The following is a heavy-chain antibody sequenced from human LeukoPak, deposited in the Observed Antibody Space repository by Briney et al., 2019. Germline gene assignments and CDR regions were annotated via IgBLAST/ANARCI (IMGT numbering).Heavy chain of an antibody. CDR2: ISAYNGNT. CDR1: GCTFTSYG. V-gene: IGHV1-18*04. Sequence: ASVKVSCKASGCTFTSYGISWVRQAPGQGLEWMGWISAYNGNTNYAQKLQGRVTMTTDTSTSTAYMELRSLRSDDTAVYYCARDSLAAAGRDYYYYGMDVWGKGTTVTVSS. J-gene: IGHJ6*04. D-gene: IGHD6-13*01. CDR3: ARDSLAAAGRDYYYYGMDV.